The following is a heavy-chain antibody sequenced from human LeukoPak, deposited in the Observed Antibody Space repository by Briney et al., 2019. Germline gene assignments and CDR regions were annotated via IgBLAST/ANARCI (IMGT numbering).Heavy chain of an antibody. D-gene: IGHD3-10*01. J-gene: IGHJ3*02. CDR3: AKPLVRGVKDAFEI. CDR1: GFSFTDYA. CDR2: ISGSGGTI. V-gene: IGHV3-23*01. Sequence: GGSLRLSCAVFGFSFTDYAMNWVRQAPGNGLEWVSVISGSGGTIYYADSVKGRFTISRDNSKNTLFLQMNSLRAEDTAVYYCAKPLVRGVKDAFEIWGQGKMVTVSS.